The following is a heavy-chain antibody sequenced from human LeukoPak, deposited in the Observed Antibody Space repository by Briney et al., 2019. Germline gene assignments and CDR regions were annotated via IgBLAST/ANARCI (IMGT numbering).Heavy chain of an antibody. CDR3: ARSAMAVARVWFDP. V-gene: IGHV1-2*02. D-gene: IGHD6-19*01. J-gene: IGHJ5*02. CDR1: GYTFTSYY. CDR2: INPNSGGT. Sequence: GASVKVSCKASGYTFTSYYMHWVRQAPGQGLEWMGWINPNSGGTNYAQKFQGRVTMTRDTSISTAYMELSRLRSDDTAVYYCARSAMAVARVWFDPWGQGTLVTVSS.